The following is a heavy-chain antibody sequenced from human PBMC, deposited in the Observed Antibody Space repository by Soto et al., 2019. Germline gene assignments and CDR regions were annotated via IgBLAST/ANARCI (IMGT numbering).Heavy chain of an antibody. D-gene: IGHD2-15*01. J-gene: IGHJ4*02. Sequence: KTSETLSLTCAVYGGSFSGYYWSWIRQPPGKGLEWIGEINHSGSTNYNPSPKSRVTISVDTSKNQFSLKLSSVTAADTAVYYCASSIYCSGGSCYAAIGDYWGQGTLVTVSS. CDR3: ASSIYCSGGSCYAAIGDY. CDR1: GGSFSGYY. CDR2: INHSGST. V-gene: IGHV4-34*01.